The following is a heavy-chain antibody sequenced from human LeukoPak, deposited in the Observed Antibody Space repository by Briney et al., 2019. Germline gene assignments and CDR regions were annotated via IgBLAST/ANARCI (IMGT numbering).Heavy chain of an antibody. CDR2: INHSGST. CDR1: GGSFSGYY. J-gene: IGHJ4*02. CDR3: PYGAYYAD. V-gene: IGHV4-34*01. D-gene: IGHD3-3*01. Sequence: SETPSLTCAVYGGSFSGYYWSWIRQPPGKGLEWIGEINHSGSTNYNPSLKSRVTISVDTSKHQFSLKLSSVTAAHTDVYYCPYGAYYADWGQGTLVTVSS.